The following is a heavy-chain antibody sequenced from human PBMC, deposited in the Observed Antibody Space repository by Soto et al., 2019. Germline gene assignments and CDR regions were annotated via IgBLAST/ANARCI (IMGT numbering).Heavy chain of an antibody. Sequence: SETLSLTCTVSGGSISSGDYYWSWIRQPPGKGLEWIGYIYYSGSTYYNPSLKSRVTISVDTSKNQFSLKLSPVTAADTAVYYCARDPGRITMVRGVIMEMNWGQGTLVTVSS. J-gene: IGHJ4*02. V-gene: IGHV4-30-4*01. CDR3: ARDPGRITMVRGVIMEMN. CDR2: IYYSGST. D-gene: IGHD3-10*01. CDR1: GGSISSGDYY.